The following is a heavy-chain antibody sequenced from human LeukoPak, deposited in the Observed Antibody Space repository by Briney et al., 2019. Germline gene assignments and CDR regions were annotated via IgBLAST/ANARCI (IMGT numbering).Heavy chain of an antibody. CDR3: AREGYYYDSSGPLSYMDV. D-gene: IGHD3-22*01. Sequence: SETLSLTCTVSGGSISSSSYYWGWIRQPPGKGLEWIGEINHSGSTNYNPSLKSRVTISVDTSKNQFSLKLSSVTAADTAVYYCAREGYYYDSSGPLSYMDVWGKGTTVTISS. J-gene: IGHJ6*03. V-gene: IGHV4-39*07. CDR2: INHSGST. CDR1: GGSISSSSYY.